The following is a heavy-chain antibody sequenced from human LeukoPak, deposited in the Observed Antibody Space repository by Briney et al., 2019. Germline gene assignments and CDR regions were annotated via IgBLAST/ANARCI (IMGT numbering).Heavy chain of an antibody. CDR1: GGSINNYY. D-gene: IGHD2-15*01. V-gene: IGHV4-4*07. J-gene: IGHJ4*02. CDR3: ARGPTYCSSSSCLQGE. Sequence: SETLSLTCTVSGGSINNYYWSWIRQPAGKGLEWIGRIYTSGSTNYNPYLKSRVTISVDTSKNQFSLKLSSVTAADTAVYYCARGPTYCSSSSCLQGEWGQGTLVTVSS. CDR2: IYTSGST.